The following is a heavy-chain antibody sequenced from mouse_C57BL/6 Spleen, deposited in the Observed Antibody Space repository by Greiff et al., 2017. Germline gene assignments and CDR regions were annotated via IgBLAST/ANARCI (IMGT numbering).Heavy chain of an antibody. Sequence: QVQLQQPGAELVMPGASVKLSCKASGYTFTSYWMHWVKQRPGQGLEWIGEIDPSDSYTNYNQKFKGKSTLTVDKSSSTAYMQLSSLTSEDSAVXDCAREITTVSRDFDVWGTGTTVTVSS. D-gene: IGHD1-1*01. J-gene: IGHJ1*03. CDR1: GYTFTSYW. CDR3: AREITTVSRDFDV. CDR2: IDPSDSYT. V-gene: IGHV1-69*01.